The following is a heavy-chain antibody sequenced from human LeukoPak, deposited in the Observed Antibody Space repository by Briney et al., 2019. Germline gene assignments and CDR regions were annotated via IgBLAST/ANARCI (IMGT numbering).Heavy chain of an antibody. Sequence: PSQTLSLTCTVSGGSISSGDYYWSWIRQPPGKGLEWIVYIYYSGSTYYNPSLNSRVTISVDTSKNQFSLTLSSVTAADTAVYYCARGAWGEDIVVVPAAIWEPLFDYWGQGTLVTVSS. V-gene: IGHV4-30-4*08. CDR2: IYYSGST. D-gene: IGHD2-2*01. CDR3: ARGAWGEDIVVVPAAIWEPLFDY. CDR1: GGSISSGDYY. J-gene: IGHJ4*02.